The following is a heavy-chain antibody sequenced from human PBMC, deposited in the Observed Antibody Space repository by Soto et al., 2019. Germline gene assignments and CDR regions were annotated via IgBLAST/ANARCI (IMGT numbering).Heavy chain of an antibody. Sequence: PGGSLRLSXAASGFTFSSYSMNWVRQAPGKGLEWVSSISSSSSYIYYADSVKGRFTISRDNAKNSLYLQMNSLRAEDTAVHYCARDTFGYSYYGMDVWGQGTTVTVSS. CDR3: ARDTFGYSYYGMDV. D-gene: IGHD3-16*01. V-gene: IGHV3-21*01. J-gene: IGHJ6*02. CDR2: ISSSSSYI. CDR1: GFTFSSYS.